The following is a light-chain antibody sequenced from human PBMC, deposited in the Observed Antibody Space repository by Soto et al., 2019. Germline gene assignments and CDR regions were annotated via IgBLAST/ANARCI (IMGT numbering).Light chain of an antibody. Sequence: EMAMTQSPATLSVSPGERAILSCRDSQNVYNNLAWYQQKPGQAPRLLIYGASTRATGIPARFSGSGSGTEFTLTISSLQSEDFAVYYCQQYNNWPLLTFGGGTKVDIK. CDR2: GAS. J-gene: IGKJ4*01. CDR3: QQYNNWPLLT. V-gene: IGKV3-15*01. CDR1: QNVYNN.